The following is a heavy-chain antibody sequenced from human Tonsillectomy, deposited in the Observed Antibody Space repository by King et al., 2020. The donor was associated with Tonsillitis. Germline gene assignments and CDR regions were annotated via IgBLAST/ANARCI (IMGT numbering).Heavy chain of an antibody. V-gene: IGHV3-30*18. J-gene: IGHJ3*02. CDR3: TKDEGAFDI. CDR1: GFTFSNYG. Sequence: VQLVESGGGVVQPGRSLRLSCAASGFTFSNYGMHWVRQAPGKGLEWVALISYDGTNKYYADSVKGRFTISRDNSKNTQYLQMNSLRAEDTAVYYCTKDEGAFDIWGQGTMVTVSS. CDR2: ISYDGTNK.